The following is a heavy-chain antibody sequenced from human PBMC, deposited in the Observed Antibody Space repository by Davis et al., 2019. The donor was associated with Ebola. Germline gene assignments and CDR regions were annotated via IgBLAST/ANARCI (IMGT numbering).Heavy chain of an antibody. J-gene: IGHJ4*02. Sequence: GESLKISCAASGFTFNKYSMHWVRQRPGKGLEWVSVIRGNGGAPDYVDSVKGRFIISRDNRNNLLYLQMNSLRREDTAFYFCVKEHSSGWPNFDSWGQGTLVTVSS. CDR3: VKEHSSGWPNFDS. CDR2: IRGNGGAP. CDR1: GFTFNKYS. D-gene: IGHD6-25*01. V-gene: IGHV3-43*01.